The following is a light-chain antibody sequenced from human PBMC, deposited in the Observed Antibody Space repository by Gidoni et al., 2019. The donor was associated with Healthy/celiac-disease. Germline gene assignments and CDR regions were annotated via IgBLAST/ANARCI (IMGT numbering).Light chain of an antibody. Sequence: ILLTQSPDPLAVSLGARATINCKSSQSVLYSSNNKNYLAWYQQKPGQPPKLLIYWASTRESGVPDRFSGSGSGTDFTLTISSLQAEDVAVYYCQQYYSTPPAFGQGTKVEIK. CDR2: WAS. V-gene: IGKV4-1*01. J-gene: IGKJ1*01. CDR3: QQYYSTPPA. CDR1: QSVLYSSNNKNY.